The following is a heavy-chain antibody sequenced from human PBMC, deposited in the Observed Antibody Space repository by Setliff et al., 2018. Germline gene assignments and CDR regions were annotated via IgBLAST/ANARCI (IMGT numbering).Heavy chain of an antibody. V-gene: IGHV3-11*01. CDR3: ARLSYRWSPYYYFDY. CDR1: GFTFNDYY. D-gene: IGHD2-15*01. J-gene: IGHJ4*02. Sequence: GGSLRLSCAAPGFTFNDYYMSWNRQAPGKGLDWVSYISTSGSIIYYADSVKGRFTMSRDNAKNSLYLQMYSLRTEDTAVYYCARLSYRWSPYYYFDYWGQGTLVTVSS. CDR2: ISTSGSII.